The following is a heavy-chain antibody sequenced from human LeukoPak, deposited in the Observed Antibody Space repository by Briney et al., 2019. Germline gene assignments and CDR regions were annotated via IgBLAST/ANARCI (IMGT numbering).Heavy chain of an antibody. CDR1: GVSFDDYY. CDR3: ARTVRGDYVDF. CDR2: IYYGGNT. J-gene: IGHJ4*02. D-gene: IGHD4-17*01. V-gene: IGHV4-59*01. Sequence: PSETLSLTCAVSGVSFDDYYWSWVRQPPGRGLEWIAYIYYGGNTRYNPSLKSRVTISEDTSNSQFSLRLNSVTAADTAVYYCARTVRGDYVDFWGQGTLVTVSS.